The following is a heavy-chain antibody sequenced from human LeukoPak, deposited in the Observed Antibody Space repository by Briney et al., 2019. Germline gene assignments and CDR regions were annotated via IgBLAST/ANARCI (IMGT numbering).Heavy chain of an antibody. CDR3: ARSSRYYYGSGGYYNAPYYFDY. V-gene: IGHV4-34*01. J-gene: IGHJ4*02. CDR1: GGSFSGYY. D-gene: IGHD3-10*01. CDR2: INHSGST. Sequence: SETLSLTCAVYGGSFSGYYWSWIRQPPGKGLEWIGEINHSGSTNYNPSLKSRVTISVDTSKNQFSLKLSSVTAADTAVYYCARSSRYYYGSGGYYNAPYYFDYWGQGTLVTVSS.